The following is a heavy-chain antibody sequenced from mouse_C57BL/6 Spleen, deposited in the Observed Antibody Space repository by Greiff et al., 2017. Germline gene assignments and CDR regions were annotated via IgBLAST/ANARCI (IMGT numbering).Heavy chain of an antibody. CDR2: IYPGDGDT. CDR1: GYAFTSYW. J-gene: IGHJ2*02. D-gene: IGHD1-1*02. Sequence: VQLQQSGAELVKPGASVKISCKASGYAFTSYWMNWVKQRPGKGLEWIGEIYPGDGDTNYNGKFKGKATLTANKSSSTAYMQLSSLTAEDSAIYFCEREATVVNYWNQGTSLTVSS. V-gene: IGHV1-80*01. CDR3: EREATVVNY.